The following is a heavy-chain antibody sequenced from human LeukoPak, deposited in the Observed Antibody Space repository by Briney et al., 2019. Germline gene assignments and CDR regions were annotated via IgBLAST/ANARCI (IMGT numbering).Heavy chain of an antibody. CDR3: ARSRAAVHYMDV. D-gene: IGHD6-13*01. CDR1: GGSFSGYY. V-gene: IGHV4-34*01. CDR2: INHSGST. J-gene: IGHJ6*03. Sequence: PSETLSLTCAVYGGSFSGYYWSWIRQPPGKGLEWIGEINHSGSTNYNPSLKSRVTISVDTSKNQFSLKLSSVTAADTAVNYCARSRAAVHYMDVWGKGTTVTVSS.